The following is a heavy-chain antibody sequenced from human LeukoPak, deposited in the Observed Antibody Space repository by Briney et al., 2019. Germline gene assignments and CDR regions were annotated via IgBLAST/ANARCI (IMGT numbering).Heavy chain of an antibody. CDR3: AGDRVAGCFDY. D-gene: IGHD6-19*01. CDR2: IYHSGST. J-gene: IGHJ4*02. V-gene: IGHV4-38-2*02. CDR1: GYSISSGYY. Sequence: SETLSLTCTVSGYSISSGYYWGWIRQPPGKGLEWIGSIYHSGSTYYNPSLKSRVTISVDTSKNQFSLKLSSVTAADTAVYYCAGDRVAGCFDYRGQGTLVTVSS.